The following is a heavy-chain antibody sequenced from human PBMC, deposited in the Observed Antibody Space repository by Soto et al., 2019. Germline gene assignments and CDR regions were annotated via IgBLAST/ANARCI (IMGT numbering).Heavy chain of an antibody. V-gene: IGHV6-1*01. CDR1: GDSVSSNSAG. D-gene: IGHD1-26*01. CDR3: ARGEQYSGRIFDY. CDR2: TYYRSKWYY. J-gene: IGHJ4*01. Sequence: PSETLSLTCAITGDSVSSNSAGWSWVRQSPSRGLEWLGRTYYRSKWYYEYAVSVRGRITINPDTSKNQYSLQLNSVTPEDTAVYFCARGEQYSGRIFDYWGQGTLVTVSS.